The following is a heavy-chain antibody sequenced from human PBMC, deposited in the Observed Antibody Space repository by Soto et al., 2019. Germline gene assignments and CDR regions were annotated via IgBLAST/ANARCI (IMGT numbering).Heavy chain of an antibody. CDR1: GGTFSSYA. CDR3: ARSLYRFLEWLSAYYYYGMDV. Sequence: GASVKVSCKASGGTFSSYAISWVRQAPGQGLEWMGGIIPILGTANYAQKFQGRVTITADESTSTAYMELSSLRSEDTAVYYCARSLYRFLEWLSAYYYYGMDVWGQGTTVTVSS. J-gene: IGHJ6*02. CDR2: IIPILGTA. D-gene: IGHD3-3*01. V-gene: IGHV1-69*13.